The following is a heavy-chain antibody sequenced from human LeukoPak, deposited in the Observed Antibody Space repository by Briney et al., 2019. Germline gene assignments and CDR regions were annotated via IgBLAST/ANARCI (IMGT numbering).Heavy chain of an antibody. Sequence: GGSLRLSCTVSGFTVSINSMGWVRQAPGKGLEWVSFIYSDNTHYSDSVKGRFTISRDNYKNTHYLQMNSLRAEDKAVYYCVRRAGAYSHPYDYWGQGTLVTVSS. V-gene: IGHV3-53*01. J-gene: IGHJ4*02. CDR3: VRRAGAYSHPYDY. CDR2: IYSDNT. CDR1: GFTVSINS. D-gene: IGHD4/OR15-4a*01.